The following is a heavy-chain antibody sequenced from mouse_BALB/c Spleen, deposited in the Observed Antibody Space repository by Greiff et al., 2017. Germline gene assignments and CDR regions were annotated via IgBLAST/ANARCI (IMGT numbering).Heavy chain of an antibody. CDR1: GFTFSNYW. CDR2: IRLKSNTYAT. Sequence: EVTLVESGGGLVQPGGSLKLSCVVSGFTFSNYWMNWVRQSPEKGLEWVAEIRLKSNTYATHYAESVKGRFTISRDDSKSSVYLKMKNLGAEDTGIYYYTRGDYWGQGTSVTVSS. CDR3: TRGDY. V-gene: IGHV6-6*02. D-gene: IGHD3-1*01. J-gene: IGHJ4*01.